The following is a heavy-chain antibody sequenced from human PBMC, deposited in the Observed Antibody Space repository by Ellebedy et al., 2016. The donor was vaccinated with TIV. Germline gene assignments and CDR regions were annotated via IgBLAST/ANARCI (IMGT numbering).Heavy chain of an antibody. V-gene: IGHV3-23*01. CDR2: ISGSGGST. CDR1: GFTFSSYA. Sequence: PGGSLRLSCAASGFTFSSYAMSWVRQAPGKGLEWVSAISGSGGSTYYADSVKGRFTISRDNSKNTLYLQMNSLRAEDTAVYYCAKDKKASGLLWFGDWRGSAGHWGQGTLVTVSS. D-gene: IGHD3-10*01. J-gene: IGHJ4*02. CDR3: AKDKKASGLLWFGDWRGSAGH.